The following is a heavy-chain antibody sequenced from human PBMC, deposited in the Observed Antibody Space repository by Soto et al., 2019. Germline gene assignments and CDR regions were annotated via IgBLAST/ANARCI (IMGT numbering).Heavy chain of an antibody. J-gene: IGHJ4*02. CDR2: ISWNSDSE. CDR1: GFTFDDYA. Sequence: EVQLVESGGGLVQPGRSLRLSCAASGFTFDDYAMHWVRQVPGKGLEWVSGISWNSDSEAYADSVKGRFTVSRDNAKNSLYLQRNSLRPEDTALYYCAKDAGYWSGYNCTYYFDYWGQGTLVTVSS. CDR3: AKDAGYWSGYNCTYYFDY. V-gene: IGHV3-9*01. D-gene: IGHD3-3*01.